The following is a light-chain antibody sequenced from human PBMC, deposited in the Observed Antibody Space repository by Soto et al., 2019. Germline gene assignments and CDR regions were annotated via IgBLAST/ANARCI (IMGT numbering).Light chain of an antibody. Sequence: SVSGSPGQSITVSCTGTSSDVGTYDLVSWYQQHPGRAPKLMIYEVTKRPSGVSNRFSGSKSGNTASLTISGLQPEDEADYYCCSYAGSSTYVFGIGTKVTVL. CDR1: SSDVGTYDL. CDR3: CSYAGSSTYV. CDR2: EVT. J-gene: IGLJ1*01. V-gene: IGLV2-23*02.